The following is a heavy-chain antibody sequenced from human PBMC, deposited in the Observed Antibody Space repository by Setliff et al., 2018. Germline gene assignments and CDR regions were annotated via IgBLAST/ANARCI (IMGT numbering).Heavy chain of an antibody. CDR3: ARLSCSSNSCPFDY. V-gene: IGHV4-39*06. CDR1: DGSMTSGSYY. J-gene: IGHJ4*02. Sequence: SETLSLTWSVSDGSMTSGSYYWGWIRQPPGKGLEWIGSVYYSGTAYYNPSLKSRLYMSVDTSKNQFTLKVISVTAADTAVYYCARLSCSSNSCPFDYWVQGTLVTVSS. D-gene: IGHD2-2*01. CDR2: VYYSGTA.